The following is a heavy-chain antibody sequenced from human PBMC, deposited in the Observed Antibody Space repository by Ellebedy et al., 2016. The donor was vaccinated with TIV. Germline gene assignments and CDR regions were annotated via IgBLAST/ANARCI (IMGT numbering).Heavy chain of an antibody. Sequence: ASVKVSXXASGYTFTSYGISWVRQAPGQGLEWMGWISAYNGNTNYAQKLQGRVTMTTDTSTSTAYMELRSLRSDDTAVYYCAREEWELSLYYGMDVWGQGTTVTVSS. V-gene: IGHV1-18*01. J-gene: IGHJ6*02. D-gene: IGHD1-26*01. CDR3: AREEWELSLYYGMDV. CDR1: GYTFTSYG. CDR2: ISAYNGNT.